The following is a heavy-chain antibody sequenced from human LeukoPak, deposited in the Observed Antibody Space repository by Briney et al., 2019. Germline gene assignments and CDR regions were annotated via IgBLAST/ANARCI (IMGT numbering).Heavy chain of an antibody. Sequence: GGSLRLPCAASGFTFSSHSMNWVRQAPGKGLEWVSSISSSSSYIYYADSVKGRFTISRDNAKNSLYLQMNSLRAEDTAVYYCARDQDSSGFLDYWGQGTLVTVSS. CDR3: ARDQDSSGFLDY. D-gene: IGHD6-19*01. J-gene: IGHJ4*02. CDR2: ISSSSSYI. V-gene: IGHV3-21*01. CDR1: GFTFSSHS.